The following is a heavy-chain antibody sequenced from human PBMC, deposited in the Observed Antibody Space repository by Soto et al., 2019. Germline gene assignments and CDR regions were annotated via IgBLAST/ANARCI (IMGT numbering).Heavy chain of an antibody. D-gene: IGHD4-17*01. CDR2: ISSSSSSYI. J-gene: IGHJ4*02. CDR3: ARDGDYGDLYYFDY. V-gene: IGHV3-21*01. Sequence: PGGSLRLSCAASGFTFSSYSMNWVRQAPGKGLEWVSSISSSSSSYIYYADSVKGRFTISRDNAKNSLYLQMNSLRAEDTAVYYCARDGDYGDLYYFDYWGQGTLVTVSS. CDR1: GFTFSSYS.